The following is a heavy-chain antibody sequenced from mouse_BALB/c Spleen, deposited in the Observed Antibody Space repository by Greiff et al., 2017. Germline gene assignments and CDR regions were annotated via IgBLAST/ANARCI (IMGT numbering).Heavy chain of an antibody. J-gene: IGHJ4*01. Sequence: EVKLVESGGGLVQPGGSMKLSCVASGFTFSNYWMNWVRQSPEKGLEWVAEIRLKSNNYATHYAESVKGRFTISRDDSKSSVYLQMNNLRAEDTGIYYCTLGRGYAMDYWGQGTSVTVSS. CDR1: GFTFSNYW. V-gene: IGHV6-6*02. D-gene: IGHD4-1*01. CDR3: TLGRGYAMDY. CDR2: IRLKSNNYAT.